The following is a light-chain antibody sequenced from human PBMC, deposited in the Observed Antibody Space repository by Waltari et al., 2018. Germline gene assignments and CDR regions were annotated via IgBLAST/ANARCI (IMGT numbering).Light chain of an antibody. CDR1: SSNIGHNS. Sequence: QSVLTQPPSVSGAPRQRVTISCSGSSSNIGHNSVNWYQHLPGKPPKLLIYYDDLLSSGVSDRFSGSKSGTSASLAIAGLQSEDEAHYYCAAWDASLSSWLFGGGTKLTVL. J-gene: IGLJ3*02. CDR2: YDD. V-gene: IGLV1-36*01. CDR3: AAWDASLSSWL.